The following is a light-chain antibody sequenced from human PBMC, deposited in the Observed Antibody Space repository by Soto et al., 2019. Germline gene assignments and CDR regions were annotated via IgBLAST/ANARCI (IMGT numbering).Light chain of an antibody. Sequence: QSALTQPASVSGSPGQSITISCTGTSSDVGGYNYVSWYQQHPGKAPKLMIYDVSNRPSGVSNRFSGSKSGNTASLTISGLQVEDDADYYSSSYTSSSTLVVFGGGTKLTVL. CDR3: SSYTSSSTLVV. CDR2: DVS. J-gene: IGLJ2*01. CDR1: SSDVGGYNY. V-gene: IGLV2-14*01.